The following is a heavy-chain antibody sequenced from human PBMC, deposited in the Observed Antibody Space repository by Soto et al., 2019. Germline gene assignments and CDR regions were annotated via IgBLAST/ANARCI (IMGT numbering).Heavy chain of an antibody. J-gene: IGHJ4*02. CDR3: ASGGIAAAGTGDY. CDR2: IRGTGAST. CDR1: GFTFSSYA. Sequence: EVQLLESGGGLVQPGGSLTLSCAASGFTFSSYAMSWVRQAPGKGLEWVSTIRGTGASTFSADSVKGRFTISRDNAKNSLYLQMNSLRAEDTAVYYCASGGIAAAGTGDYWGQGTLVTVSS. V-gene: IGHV3-23*01. D-gene: IGHD6-13*01.